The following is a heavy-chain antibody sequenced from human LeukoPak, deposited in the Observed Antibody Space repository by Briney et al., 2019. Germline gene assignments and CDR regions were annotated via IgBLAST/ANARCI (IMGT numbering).Heavy chain of an antibody. J-gene: IGHJ4*02. CDR3: ARSPLGIAPFDY. Sequence: GSLRLSCAASGFAFSDHHMDWVRQAPGEGLEWVARIRNKANRYTTEYAASVKGGFTISRDDSENSLYLQMDSLKTEDTAVYYCARSPLGIAPFDYWGQGTLVTVSS. D-gene: IGHD7-27*01. CDR2: IRNKANRYTT. CDR1: GFAFSDHH. V-gene: IGHV3-72*01.